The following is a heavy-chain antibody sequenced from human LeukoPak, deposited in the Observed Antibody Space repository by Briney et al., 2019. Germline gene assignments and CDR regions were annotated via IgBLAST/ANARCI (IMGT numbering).Heavy chain of an antibody. Sequence: GGSLRLSCAAPGFTFSSYSMNWVRQAPGKGLEWVSYISSSSSTIYYADSVKGRFTISRDNAKNSLYLQMNSLRAEDTAVYYCARESARGQQLAPGYYYYGMDVWGQGTTVTVSS. D-gene: IGHD6-13*01. J-gene: IGHJ6*02. CDR2: ISSSSSTI. CDR3: ARESARGQQLAPGYYYYGMDV. CDR1: GFTFSSYS. V-gene: IGHV3-48*04.